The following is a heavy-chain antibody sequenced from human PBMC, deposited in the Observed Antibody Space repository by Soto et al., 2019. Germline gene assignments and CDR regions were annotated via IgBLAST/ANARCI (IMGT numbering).Heavy chain of an antibody. V-gene: IGHV1-46*01. CDR2: INPSGGST. D-gene: IGHD2-2*01. Sequence: ASVKVSCKASGYTFASYYMHWVRQAPGQGLEWMGIINPSGGSTSYAQKFQGRVTMTRDTSTSTVYMELSSLRSEDTAVYYCARGGLVVPAAMAGSPDYWGQGTLVTVSS. J-gene: IGHJ4*02. CDR1: GYTFASYY. CDR3: ARGGLVVPAAMAGSPDY.